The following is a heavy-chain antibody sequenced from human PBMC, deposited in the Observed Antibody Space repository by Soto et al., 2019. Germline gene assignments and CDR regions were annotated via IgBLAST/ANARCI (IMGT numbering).Heavy chain of an antibody. Sequence: SETLSLTCTVSGGSSSSGGYCWSWIRQHPGKGLEWIGYIYYSGSTYYNPSLKSRVTISVDTSKNQFSLKLSSVTAADTAVYYCARVLTPRTAVTVYFDYWGQGTLVTVSS. CDR2: IYYSGST. V-gene: IGHV4-31*03. J-gene: IGHJ4*02. CDR3: ARVLTPRTAVTVYFDY. CDR1: GGSSSSGGYC. D-gene: IGHD4-17*01.